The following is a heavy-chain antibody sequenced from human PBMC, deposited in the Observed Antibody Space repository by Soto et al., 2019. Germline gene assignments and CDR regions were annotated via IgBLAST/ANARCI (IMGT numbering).Heavy chain of an antibody. CDR2: INSDGSST. Sequence: PGGSLRLSCAASGFTFSSYWMHWVRQAPGKGLVWVSRINSDGSSTSYADSVKGRFTISRDNAKNTLYLQMNSLRAEDTAVYYCARGPRYYDFWSGYYRSFSGNWFDPWGQGTLVTVSS. J-gene: IGHJ5*02. CDR1: GFTFSSYW. V-gene: IGHV3-74*01. D-gene: IGHD3-3*01. CDR3: ARGPRYYDFWSGYYRSFSGNWFDP.